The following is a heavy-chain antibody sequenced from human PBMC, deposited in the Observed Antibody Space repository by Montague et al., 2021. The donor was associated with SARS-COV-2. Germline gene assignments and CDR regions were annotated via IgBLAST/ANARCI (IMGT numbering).Heavy chain of an antibody. CDR2: MYYSGST. Sequence: SEPLSLTCTVSGGSISSYYWSWIRQPPGKGLECIGYMYYSGSTNYNPSLKSRVTLSVDTSKNQFSLKLSSVTAADTAVYYCARDFDYWGQGTPVTVSS. CDR3: ARDFDY. V-gene: IGHV4-59*13. CDR1: GGSISSYY. J-gene: IGHJ4*02.